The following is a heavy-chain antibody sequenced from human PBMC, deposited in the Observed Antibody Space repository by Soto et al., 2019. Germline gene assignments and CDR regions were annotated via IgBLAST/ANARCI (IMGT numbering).Heavy chain of an antibody. CDR1: GFTFSSYS. CDR2: MSSSSSTI. V-gene: IGHV3-48*01. Sequence: GGSLRLSCAVSGFTFSSYSMNWVRQASGKGVDWVSYMSSSSSTIYYADSVKGRFTISRDNSKNTLYLQMNSLRGEDTAVYYCAKDNGSGSDWLRVGDASDIWGQGTMVTVSS. CDR3: AKDNGSGSDWLRVGDASDI. J-gene: IGHJ3*02. D-gene: IGHD5-12*01.